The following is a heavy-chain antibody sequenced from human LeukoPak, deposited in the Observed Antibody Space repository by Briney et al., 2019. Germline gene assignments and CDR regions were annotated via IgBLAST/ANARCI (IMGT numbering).Heavy chain of an antibody. V-gene: IGHV4-30-2*01. Sequence: SETLSLTCAVSGGSISSGGYSWSWIRQPPGKGLEWIGYIYHSGSTYYNPSLKSRVTISVDRSKNQFSLKLSSVTAADTAVYYCARLVVRGYYFDYWGQGTLVTVSS. CDR3: ARLVVRGYYFDY. CDR1: GGSISSGGYS. D-gene: IGHD3-10*01. J-gene: IGHJ4*02. CDR2: IYHSGST.